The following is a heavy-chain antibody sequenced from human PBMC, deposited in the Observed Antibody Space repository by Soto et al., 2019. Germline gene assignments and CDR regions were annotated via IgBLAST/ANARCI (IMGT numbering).Heavy chain of an antibody. V-gene: IGHV4-39*01. D-gene: IGHD1-26*01. Sequence: PSETLSLTCTVSGGSFDSSSYYWTWVRQPPGKGLEWIGTFYYSGSTYYNPSLKGRVTISLGTSRNHFSLRLTFVTAADTAMYYCARQVGAPVYGIDVWGQGTTVTVSS. J-gene: IGHJ6*02. CDR3: ARQVGAPVYGIDV. CDR2: FYYSGST. CDR1: GGSFDSSSYY.